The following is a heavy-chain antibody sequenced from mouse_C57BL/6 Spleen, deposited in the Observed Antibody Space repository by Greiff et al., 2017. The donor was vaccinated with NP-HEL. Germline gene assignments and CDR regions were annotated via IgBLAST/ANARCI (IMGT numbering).Heavy chain of an antibody. CDR1: GFTFSSYA. V-gene: IGHV5-4*01. J-gene: IGHJ1*03. CDR3: AREIYYGSFWYFDV. Sequence: EVMLVESGGGLVKPGGSLKLSCAASGFTFSSYAMSWVRQTPEKRLEWVATISDGGSYTYYPDNVKGRFTISRDNAKNNLYLQMSHLKSEDTAMYYCAREIYYGSFWYFDVWGTGTTVTVSS. D-gene: IGHD1-1*01. CDR2: ISDGGSYT.